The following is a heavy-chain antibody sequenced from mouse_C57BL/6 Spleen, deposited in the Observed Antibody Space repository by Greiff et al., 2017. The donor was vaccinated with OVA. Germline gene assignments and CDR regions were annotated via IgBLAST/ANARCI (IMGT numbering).Heavy chain of an antibody. CDR2: IDPSDSYT. CDR3: ARFPIYYYGSSYLDY. V-gene: IGHV1-50*01. CDR1: GYTFTSYW. Sequence: QVHVKQPGAELVKPGASVKLSCKASGYTFTSYWMQWVKQRPGQGLEWIGEIDPSDSYTNYNQKFKGKATLTVDTSSSTAYMQLSSLTSEDSAVYYCARFPIYYYGSSYLDYWGQGTTLTVSS. D-gene: IGHD1-1*01. J-gene: IGHJ2*01.